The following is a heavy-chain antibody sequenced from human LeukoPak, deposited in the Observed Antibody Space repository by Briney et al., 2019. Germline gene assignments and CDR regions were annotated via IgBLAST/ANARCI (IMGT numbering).Heavy chain of an antibody. CDR3: ATEENSGYDNWFDP. CDR1: GFTSSNAW. V-gene: IGHV3-15*01. Sequence: AGSLRLSCVASGFTSSNAWVSWVRQAPGKGLEWVGRIKSKTDGGTTDLAAPVKGRFTVSRDNSKDTVYLQMNSLKTEDTAVYYCATEENSGYDNWFDPWGQGTLVTVSS. D-gene: IGHD5-12*01. J-gene: IGHJ5*02. CDR2: IKSKTDGGTT.